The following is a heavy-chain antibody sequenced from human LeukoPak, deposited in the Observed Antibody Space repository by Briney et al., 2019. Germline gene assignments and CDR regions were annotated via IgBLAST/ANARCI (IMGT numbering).Heavy chain of an antibody. Sequence: PSETLSLSCKVSGCSISSYYWSWIRQPPGKGLEWIGRIYTSGSTNYNPSLKSRVTMSVDTSKNQFSLKLSSVTAADTAVYYCASSGDSYQQDSSGYYVEYWGQGTLVTVSS. J-gene: IGHJ4*02. CDR2: IYTSGST. CDR3: ASSGDSYQQDSSGYYVEY. D-gene: IGHD3-22*01. V-gene: IGHV4-4*07. CDR1: GCSISSYY.